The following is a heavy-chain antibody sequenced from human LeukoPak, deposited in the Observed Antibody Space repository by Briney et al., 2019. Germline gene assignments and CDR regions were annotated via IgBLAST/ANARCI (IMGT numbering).Heavy chain of an antibody. J-gene: IGHJ6*02. D-gene: IGHD4-17*01. V-gene: IGHV4-39*01. Sequence: SETLSLTCTVSGGSISSSSYYWGWIRQPPGKGLEWIGSIYYSGSTYYNPSLKSRVTISVDTSKNQFSLKLSSVTAADTAVYYCARWATVTFYYYYGMDVWGQGTTVTVSS. CDR1: GGSISSSSYY. CDR3: ARWATVTFYYYYGMDV. CDR2: IYYSGST.